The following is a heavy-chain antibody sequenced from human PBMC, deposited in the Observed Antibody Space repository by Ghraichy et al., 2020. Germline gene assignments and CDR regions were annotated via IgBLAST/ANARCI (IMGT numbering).Heavy chain of an antibody. CDR3: ARAAALNDYYYYGMDV. CDR2: ISRSSSTI. Sequence: LTLTCAASGFTCSSYSMNWVRQAPGKGLEWVSYISRSSSTIYYADSGKGRFTISRDNAKNSLYLQMNSLRDEDTAVYYCARAAALNDYYYYGMDVWGQGTTVTVSS. CDR1: GFTCSSYS. J-gene: IGHJ6*02. D-gene: IGHD6-13*01. V-gene: IGHV3-48*02.